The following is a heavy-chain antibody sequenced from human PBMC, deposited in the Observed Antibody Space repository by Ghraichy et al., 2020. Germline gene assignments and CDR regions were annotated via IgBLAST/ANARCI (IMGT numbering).Heavy chain of an antibody. CDR3: ARRVSSSSSAFDI. J-gene: IGHJ3*02. V-gene: IGHV2-70*01. CDR1: GFSLSTSGMC. CDR2: IDWVDAK. Sequence: QTLSLTCTFSGFSLSTSGMCVSWIRQPPGKALEWLALIDWVDAKYYSTSLKTRLTITKDTSKNQVVLTMTNIDPVDTATYYCARRVSSSSSAFDIWGQGTMVTVSS. D-gene: IGHD6-6*01.